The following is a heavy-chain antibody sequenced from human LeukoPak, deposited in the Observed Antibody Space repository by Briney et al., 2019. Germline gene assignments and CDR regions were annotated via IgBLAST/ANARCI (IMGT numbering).Heavy chain of an antibody. Sequence: GGSLRLSCAASGFTVSSDYMSWVRQAPGKGLEWISVIYSGGSTYHADSVKGRFTISRDNSKNTLYLQMNSLRAEDTAVYYCAGEGYSSSWNYWGQGTLVTVSS. CDR3: AGEGYSSSWNY. J-gene: IGHJ4*02. V-gene: IGHV3-53*01. CDR1: GFTVSSDY. D-gene: IGHD6-13*01. CDR2: IYSGGST.